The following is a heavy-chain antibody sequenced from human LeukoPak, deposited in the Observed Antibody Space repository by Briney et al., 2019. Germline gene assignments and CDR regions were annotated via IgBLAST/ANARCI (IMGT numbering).Heavy chain of an antibody. CDR3: TRDRSRAEDD. V-gene: IGHV3-7*01. Sequence: GGSLRLSCAASGFTFSGHWMSWVRQAPGKGLEWVANINQGGSDKYYVDSVKGRLTISRDNASNLLYLQMNSLRGEDTAVYYCTRDRSRAEDDWGQGTLVTVSS. D-gene: IGHD1-14*01. J-gene: IGHJ4*02. CDR1: GFTFSGHW. CDR2: INQGGSDK.